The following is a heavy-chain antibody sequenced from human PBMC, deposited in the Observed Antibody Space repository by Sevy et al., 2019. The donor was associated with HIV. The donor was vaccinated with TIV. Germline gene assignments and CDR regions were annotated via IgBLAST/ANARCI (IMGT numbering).Heavy chain of an antibody. Sequence: ETLSLTCAVHDGSFSGYYWNWIRQAPGKGLEWVANIKKDGSEKYYVDSVKGRFTISRDNAKSSLYLQMKSLRAEDTAVYYCARDCSSTSCLWGLDVWGQGTTVTVSS. CDR2: IKKDGSEK. D-gene: IGHD2-2*01. CDR3: ARDCSSTSCLWGLDV. J-gene: IGHJ6*02. CDR1: DGSFSGYY. V-gene: IGHV3-7*03.